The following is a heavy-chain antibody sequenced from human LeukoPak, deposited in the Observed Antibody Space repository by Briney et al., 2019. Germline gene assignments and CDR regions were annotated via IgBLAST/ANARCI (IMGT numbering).Heavy chain of an antibody. Sequence: ETLSLTCTVSGGSISSSSYYWGWIRQPPGKGLEWVSYISSSSSTIYYADSVKGRFTISRDNAKNSLYLQMNSLRAEDTAVYYCARDLERWLQPFRGYWGQGTLVTVSS. D-gene: IGHD5-24*01. J-gene: IGHJ4*02. CDR1: GGSISSSS. CDR3: ARDLERWLQPFRGY. CDR2: ISSSSSTI. V-gene: IGHV3-48*01.